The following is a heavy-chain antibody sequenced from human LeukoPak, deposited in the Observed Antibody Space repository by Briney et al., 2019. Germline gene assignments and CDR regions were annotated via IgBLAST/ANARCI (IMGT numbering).Heavy chain of an antibody. CDR3: AREYCSGGSCSDAFDL. CDR2: ISSSGAII. J-gene: IGHJ3*01. D-gene: IGHD2-15*01. V-gene: IGHV3-11*04. CDR1: GFTFTDYY. Sequence: GGSLRLSCAASGFTFTDYYMSWIRQAPGKGLEWVSYISSSGAIIYYADSVKGRFTISRDNAKNSLYLQMNSLRAEDTAVYYCAREYCSGGSCSDAFDLWGQGTMVTVSS.